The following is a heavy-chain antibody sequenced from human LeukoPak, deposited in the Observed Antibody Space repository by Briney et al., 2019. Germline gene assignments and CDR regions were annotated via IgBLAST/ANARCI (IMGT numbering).Heavy chain of an antibody. J-gene: IGHJ4*02. Sequence: KISCKGSGYSFTTYWISWVRQAPGQGLEWMGGIIPIFGTANYAQKFQGRVTITADESTSTAYMELSSLRSEDTAVYYCARVQGSSGWVDYWGQGTLVTVSS. CDR3: ARVQGSSGWVDY. D-gene: IGHD6-19*01. V-gene: IGHV1-69*01. CDR1: GYSFTTYW. CDR2: IIPIFGTA.